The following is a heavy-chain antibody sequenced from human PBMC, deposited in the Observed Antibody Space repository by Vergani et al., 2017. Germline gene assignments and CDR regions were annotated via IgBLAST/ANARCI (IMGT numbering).Heavy chain of an antibody. V-gene: IGHV3-30-3*02. CDR2: ISYDGSNK. CDR1: GFTLSRYA. CDR3: AKWSEPYCSGGSCYSGLDY. Sequence: QVQLVESGGGVVQPGRSLRLSCAASGFTLSRYAMHWVRQAPGKGLEWVAVISYDGSNKYYADSVKGRFTISRDNSKNTLYLQMNSLRAEDTAVYYCAKWSEPYCSGGSCYSGLDYWGQGTLVTVSS. J-gene: IGHJ4*02. D-gene: IGHD2-15*01.